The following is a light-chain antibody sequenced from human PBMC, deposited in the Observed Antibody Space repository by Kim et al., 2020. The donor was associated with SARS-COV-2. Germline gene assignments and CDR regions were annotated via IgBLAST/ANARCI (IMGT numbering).Light chain of an antibody. CDR1: NIGSKS. CDR3: KVWDSSSDNPV. J-gene: IGLJ3*02. V-gene: IGLV3-21*04. Sequence: SYELTQPPSVSVAPGKTARITCGGNNIGSKSVHWYQQKPGQAPVLVIYYDSDRPSGIPERFSGSNSGNTATLTISRVEAGDEADNYCKVWDSSSDNPVFG. CDR2: YDS.